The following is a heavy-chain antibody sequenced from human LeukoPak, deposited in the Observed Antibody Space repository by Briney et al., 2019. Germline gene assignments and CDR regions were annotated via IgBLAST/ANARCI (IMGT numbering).Heavy chain of an antibody. Sequence: GGALEISCKGSGYRFTSYWIGWVRQLPGKGLEWMGIIYPGDSDTRYSPSFQGQVTISADKSISTAYLQWSSLKASDTAMYYCARHQGGSYGNAFDIWGQGTMVTVSS. J-gene: IGHJ3*02. CDR1: GYRFTSYW. V-gene: IGHV5-51*01. CDR3: ARHQGGSYGNAFDI. D-gene: IGHD1-26*01. CDR2: IYPGDSDT.